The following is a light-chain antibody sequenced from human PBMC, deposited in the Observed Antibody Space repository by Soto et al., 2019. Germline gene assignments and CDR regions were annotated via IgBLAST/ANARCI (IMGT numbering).Light chain of an antibody. V-gene: IGLV2-14*03. J-gene: IGLJ1*01. CDR1: SSDVGGYNY. CDR2: DVS. CDR3: SSYTSSSSYV. Sequence: QSALTQPASVSGSPGQSITISCTGTSSDVGGYNYVSWYQHHPGKAPKLMIYDVSDRPSGVSNRFSGSKSGNTASLTISGLQAEDEAEYYCSSYTSSSSYVFGTGTKVTVL.